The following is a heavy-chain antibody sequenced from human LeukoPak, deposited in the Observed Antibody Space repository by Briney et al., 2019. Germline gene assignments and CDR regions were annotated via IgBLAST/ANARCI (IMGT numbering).Heavy chain of an antibody. V-gene: IGHV1-8*01. CDR1: RYSFSSYE. D-gene: IGHD3-10*01. Sequence: GSVKVSCMTSRYSFSSYESNWVRPPPGQGLEWMGWMNPNSGNTAYAQKFQGRITMTRDASIRTAYMELNSLRSEDTAVYYCVRLFVQEPSGWFDPWGQGTLVTVS. CDR3: VRLFVQEPSGWFDP. J-gene: IGHJ5*02. CDR2: MNPNSGNT.